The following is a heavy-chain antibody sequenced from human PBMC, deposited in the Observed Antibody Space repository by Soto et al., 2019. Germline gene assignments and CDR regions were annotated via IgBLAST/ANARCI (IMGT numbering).Heavy chain of an antibody. Sequence: GASVKVSCKAAGGTFSSYAISWVRQAPGQGLEWMGRIIPILGIANYAQKFQGRVTMTTDTSTSTAYMELRSLRSDDTAVYYCARGGGWELLFDYWGQGTLVTVSS. D-gene: IGHD1-26*01. CDR2: IIPILGIA. CDR1: GGTFSSYA. V-gene: IGHV1-69*04. J-gene: IGHJ4*02. CDR3: ARGGGWELLFDY.